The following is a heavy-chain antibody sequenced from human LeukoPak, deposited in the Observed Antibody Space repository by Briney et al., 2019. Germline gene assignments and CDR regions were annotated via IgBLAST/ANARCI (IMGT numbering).Heavy chain of an antibody. CDR1: GFTFSSYE. J-gene: IGHJ4*02. Sequence: GGSLRLSCAASGFTFSSYEMNWVRQAPGKGLEWISYISGSGTTYYADSVKGRFTISRDNAKNSLYLQMNSLRAEDTAVYYCAREDDRSGYIHGKCDYWGQGTLVTVSA. V-gene: IGHV3-48*03. D-gene: IGHD3-22*01. CDR3: AREDDRSGYIHGKCDY. CDR2: ISGSGTT.